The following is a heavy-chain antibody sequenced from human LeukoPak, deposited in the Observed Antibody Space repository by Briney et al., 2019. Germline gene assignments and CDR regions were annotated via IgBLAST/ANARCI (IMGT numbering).Heavy chain of an antibody. CDR3: ARADSSGYPYYFDY. D-gene: IGHD3-22*01. CDR2: IYYSGST. Sequence: SETLSLTCTVSGGSISSYYWSWIRQPPGNGLEWTGYIYYSGSTNYNPSLKSRVTISVDTSKNQFSLKLSSVTAADTAVYYCARADSSGYPYYFDYWGQGTLVTVSS. J-gene: IGHJ4*02. V-gene: IGHV4-59*01. CDR1: GGSISSYY.